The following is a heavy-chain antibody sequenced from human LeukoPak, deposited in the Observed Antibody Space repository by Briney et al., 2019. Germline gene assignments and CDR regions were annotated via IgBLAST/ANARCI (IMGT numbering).Heavy chain of an antibody. Sequence: GGSLRLSCAASGFTFSSSEMNWVRQAPGKGLEWVSLISLSGYAHYTDSVKGRFTISRDNSKNTLYLQMNSLRPEDTAVYYCTTDYDTSASYEVYWGRGALVTVSS. J-gene: IGHJ4*02. CDR1: GFTFSSSE. D-gene: IGHD3-22*01. CDR2: ISLSGYA. CDR3: TTDYDTSASYEVY. V-gene: IGHV3-23*01.